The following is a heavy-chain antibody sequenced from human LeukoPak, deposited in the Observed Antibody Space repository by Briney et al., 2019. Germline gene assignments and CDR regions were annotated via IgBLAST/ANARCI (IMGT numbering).Heavy chain of an antibody. D-gene: IGHD6-19*01. CDR2: IKEDGSDT. CDR3: ARVGCQWLVRVGYYYYMDV. CDR1: GFTFNNYW. Sequence: GGSLRLSCAASGFTFNNYWTSWVRQAPGRGLEWVANIKEDGSDTYYVDSVKGRFTISRDNAKKSLYLQMNSLRAEDTAVYYCARVGCQWLVRVGYYYYMDVWGKGTTVTVSS. V-gene: IGHV3-7*01. J-gene: IGHJ6*03.